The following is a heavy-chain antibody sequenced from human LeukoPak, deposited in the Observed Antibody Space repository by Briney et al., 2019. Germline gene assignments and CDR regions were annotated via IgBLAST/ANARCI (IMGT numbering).Heavy chain of an antibody. V-gene: IGHV3-33*01. Sequence: GGSLRLSCAASGFTFSSYGMHWVRQAPGKGLEWVAVIWYDGSNKYYADSVKGRFTISRDNSKNTLYLQMNSLRAEDTAVYYCARDGPPGYSSSWYDLLDVYYYCGMDVWGQGTTVTVSS. J-gene: IGHJ6*02. CDR3: ARDGPPGYSSSWYDLLDVYYYCGMDV. CDR2: IWYDGSNK. CDR1: GFTFSSYG. D-gene: IGHD6-13*01.